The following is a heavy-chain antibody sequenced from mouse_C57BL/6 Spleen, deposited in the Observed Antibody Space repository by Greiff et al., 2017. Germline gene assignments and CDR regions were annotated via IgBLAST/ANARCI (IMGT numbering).Heavy chain of an antibody. CDR3: ARAGSSYWYFDV. J-gene: IGHJ1*03. CDR2: IHPNSGST. Sequence: QVQLQQPGAELVKPGASVKLSCKASGYTFTSYWMHWVKQRPGQGLAWIGMIHPNSGSTNYNEKFKSKATLTVDKSSSTAYMQLSSLTSEDSAVYSWARAGSSYWYFDVWGTGTTVTVSS. D-gene: IGHD1-1*01. CDR1: GYTFTSYW. V-gene: IGHV1-64*01.